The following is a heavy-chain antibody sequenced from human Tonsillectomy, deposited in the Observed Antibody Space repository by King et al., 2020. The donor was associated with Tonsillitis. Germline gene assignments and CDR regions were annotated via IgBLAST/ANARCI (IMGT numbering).Heavy chain of an antibody. V-gene: IGHV1-46*01. CDR3: ARIDGSDSYGTYYYDGVDV. J-gene: IGHJ6*02. CDR2: INPSGGST. Sequence: VQLVESGAEVKKPGASVKVSCKASGYTFTRYDMHWVRQAPGQGLEWMGIINPSGGSTRHAQKFQGRVTMTRDTSTSTVYMELSSLRSDDPAVYYCARIDGSDSYGTYYYDGVDVWGQGTTVTVSS. D-gene: IGHD1-14*01. CDR1: GYTFTRYD.